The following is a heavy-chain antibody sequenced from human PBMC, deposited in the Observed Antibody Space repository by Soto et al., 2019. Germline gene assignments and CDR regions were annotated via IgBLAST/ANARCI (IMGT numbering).Heavy chain of an antibody. D-gene: IGHD6-13*01. J-gene: IGHJ6*02. V-gene: IGHV3-48*02. CDR3: AREGYEASYYYYGMDV. CDR2: ISSSSSTI. Sequence: EVQLVESGGGLVQPGGSLRLSCAASGFTFSSYSMNWVRQAPGKGLEWVSYISSSSSTIYYADSVKGRFTISRDNAKNSLYLQMNSLRDEDTAVYYCAREGYEASYYYYGMDVWGQGTTVTVSS. CDR1: GFTFSSYS.